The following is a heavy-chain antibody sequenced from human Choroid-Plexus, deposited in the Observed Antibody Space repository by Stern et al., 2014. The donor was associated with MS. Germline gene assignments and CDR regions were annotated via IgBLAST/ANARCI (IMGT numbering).Heavy chain of an antibody. V-gene: IGHV3-15*01. CDR1: GFTLNNPW. Sequence: EVQLVESGGGLVKPGGSLRLSCAVSGFTLNNPWISCVRQAPGKRLEWIPRIKFNAAVTEYAAAVKGRFIMSRDDSKTTLFLQMNGLITEDTAVYFCGADVYYQGSGEIDFWGQGTLVNVSS. CDR3: GADVYYQGSGEIDF. CDR2: IKFNAAVT. D-gene: IGHD3-10*01. J-gene: IGHJ4*02.